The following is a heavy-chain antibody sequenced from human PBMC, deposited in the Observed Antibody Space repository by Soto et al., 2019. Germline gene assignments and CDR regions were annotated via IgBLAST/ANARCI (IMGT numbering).Heavy chain of an antibody. V-gene: IGHV1-46*01. D-gene: IGHD2-15*01. Sequence: QVQLVQSGAEVKKPGASVKVSRKASGYTFTSYYMHWVRQAPGQGLEWMGIINPSGGSTSYAQKFQGRVTMTRDTSTSTVYMELSSLRSEDTAVYYCLRGYCSGGSCYYEFDYWGQGTLVTVSS. CDR1: GYTFTSYY. J-gene: IGHJ4*02. CDR3: LRGYCSGGSCYYEFDY. CDR2: INPSGGST.